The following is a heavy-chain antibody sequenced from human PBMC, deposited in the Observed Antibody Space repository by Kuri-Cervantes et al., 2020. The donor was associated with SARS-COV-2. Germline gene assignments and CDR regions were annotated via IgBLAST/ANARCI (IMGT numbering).Heavy chain of an antibody. Sequence: GESLRLSCAASGFTFSGYWMHWVRQAPGKGLVWVSRINSDGTSTRYADSVKGRFTISRDNSKNTLYLQMNSLRAEDTAVYYCATLYDSSGFMFDYWGQGTLVTVSS. CDR1: GFTFSGYW. D-gene: IGHD3-22*01. V-gene: IGHV3-74*01. CDR2: INSDGTST. J-gene: IGHJ4*02. CDR3: ATLYDSSGFMFDY.